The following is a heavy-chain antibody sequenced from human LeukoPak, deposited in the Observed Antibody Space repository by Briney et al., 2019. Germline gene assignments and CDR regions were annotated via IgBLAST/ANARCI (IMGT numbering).Heavy chain of an antibody. J-gene: IGHJ5*02. CDR1: GFTFSNYE. CDR2: ISGSAATI. D-gene: IGHD2-15*01. CDR3: ARDPDCSGDSCYSNWFDP. Sequence: GGSLRLSCAASGFTFSNYEMTWVRQAPGKGLEWVSYISGSAATIFYADSVKVRFTISRDNAKNSLYLQMNSLRAEDTAVYYCARDPDCSGDSCYSNWFDPWGQGTLVTVSS. V-gene: IGHV3-48*03.